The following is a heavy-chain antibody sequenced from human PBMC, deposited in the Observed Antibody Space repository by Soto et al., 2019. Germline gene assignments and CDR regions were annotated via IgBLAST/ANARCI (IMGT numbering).Heavy chain of an antibody. Sequence: QVQLQQWGAGLLKPSETLSLTCAVYGGSFSGYYWSWIRQPPGKGLEWIGEINHSGSTNYNPSLKSRVTISVDTPKNQFSLKLSSVTAADTAVYYCARGGGTGYCSGGSCYRWTKSYYYYYMDVWGKGTTVTVSS. D-gene: IGHD2-15*01. CDR2: INHSGST. J-gene: IGHJ6*03. CDR1: GGSFSGYY. CDR3: ARGGGTGYCSGGSCYRWTKSYYYYYMDV. V-gene: IGHV4-34*01.